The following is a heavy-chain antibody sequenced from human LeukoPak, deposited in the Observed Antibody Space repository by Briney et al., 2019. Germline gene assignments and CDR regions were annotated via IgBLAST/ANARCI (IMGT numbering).Heavy chain of an antibody. J-gene: IGHJ4*02. D-gene: IGHD2-2*01. CDR2: ILYDGSNK. Sequence: PGRSLRLSCAASGFTFSSYAMHWVRQAPGKGLEWVAVILYDGSNKYYADSVKGRFTISRDNSKNTLYLQMNSLRAEDTAVYYCAREYCSSTSCYGGGYYFDYWGQGTLVTVSS. CDR3: AREYCSSTSCYGGGYYFDY. CDR1: GFTFSSYA. V-gene: IGHV3-30-3*01.